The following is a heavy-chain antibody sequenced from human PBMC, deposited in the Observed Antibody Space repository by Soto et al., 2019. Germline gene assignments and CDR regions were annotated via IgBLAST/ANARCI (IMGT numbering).Heavy chain of an antibody. CDR1: GGSISSGNYY. J-gene: IGHJ4*02. Sequence: QVQLQESGPGLVKPSQTLSLTCTVSGGSISSGNYYWSWISQPPGKGLEWIGYIYYSGSTYYNPSLKGRVTISVDTSKHQFYLKLSSVTAADTAVYYFALTGYHDVDSCGQGTLVTVSS. V-gene: IGHV4-30-4*01. D-gene: IGHD3-9*01. CDR2: IYYSGST. CDR3: ALTGYHDVDS.